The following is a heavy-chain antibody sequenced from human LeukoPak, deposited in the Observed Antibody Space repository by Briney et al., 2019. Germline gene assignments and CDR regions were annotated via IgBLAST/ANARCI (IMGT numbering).Heavy chain of an antibody. CDR3: ARAEAGSYYVSSGYYYGEGFDY. CDR2: ISSSSSYI. V-gene: IGHV3-21*01. D-gene: IGHD3-22*01. J-gene: IGHJ4*02. CDR1: GFTFRSYS. Sequence: GGSLRLSCAASGFTFRSYSMNWVRQAPGKGLEWVSSISSSSSYIYYADSVKGRFTISRDNAKNSLYLQMNSLRAEDTAVYYCARAEAGSYYVSSGYYYGEGFDYWGQGTLVTVSS.